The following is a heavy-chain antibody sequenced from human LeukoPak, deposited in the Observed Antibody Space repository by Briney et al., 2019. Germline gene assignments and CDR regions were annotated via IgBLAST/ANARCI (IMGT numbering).Heavy chain of an antibody. Sequence: SETLSLTCAVYGGSFSGYYWSWIRQPPGKGLEWIGEINHSGSTNYNPSLKSRVTISVDTSKNQFSLRLSSVTAADTAVYYCARRDYGDSGYFFDYWGQGTLVTVSS. CDR2: INHSGST. CDR1: GGSFSGYY. CDR3: ARRDYGDSGYFFDY. V-gene: IGHV4-34*01. J-gene: IGHJ4*02. D-gene: IGHD4-17*01.